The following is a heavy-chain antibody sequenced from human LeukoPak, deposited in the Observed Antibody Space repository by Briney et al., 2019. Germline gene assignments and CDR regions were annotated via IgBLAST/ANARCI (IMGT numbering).Heavy chain of an antibody. D-gene: IGHD5-18*01. CDR1: GVSINAYY. Sequence: NPSETLSLTCSVSGVSINAYYWSWIWQSARKGLEWIVRVYASGTTNYHPSLNGRVTLSVDMSKNHFSLRLSSVTAADTAVYYCASDQGYTYGQTHYFDLWGQGILVTVSS. CDR3: ASDQGYTYGQTHYFDL. V-gene: IGHV4-4*07. J-gene: IGHJ4*02. CDR2: VYASGTT.